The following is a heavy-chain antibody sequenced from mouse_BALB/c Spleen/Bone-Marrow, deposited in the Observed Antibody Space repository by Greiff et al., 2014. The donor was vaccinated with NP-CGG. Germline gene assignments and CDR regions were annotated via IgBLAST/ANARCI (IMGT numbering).Heavy chain of an antibody. CDR2: IWGGGIT. D-gene: IGHD4-1*01. Sequence: QVQLQQSGPGLVAPSQSLSITCTVSGFSLTDYGVSWVRQPPGKGLEWLGVIWGGGITYYNSPLKSRVSISKDNDKSHIFLKMNSLQTDDAAMYDCAKLNWDEGDYWGQGTTLTVSS. CDR1: GFSLTDYG. J-gene: IGHJ2*01. CDR3: AKLNWDEGDY. V-gene: IGHV2-6-5*01.